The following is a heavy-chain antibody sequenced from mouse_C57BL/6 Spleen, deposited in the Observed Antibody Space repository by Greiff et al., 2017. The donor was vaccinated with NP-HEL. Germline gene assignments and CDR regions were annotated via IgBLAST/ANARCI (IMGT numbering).Heavy chain of an antibody. CDR2: IYPGDGDT. V-gene: IGHV1-80*01. Sequence: QVQLKESGAELVKPGASVKISCKASGYAFSSYWMNWVKQRPGKGLEWIGQIYPGDGDTNYNGKFKGKATLTADTSSSTAYRQLSSLPSEDSAVYFWARKGNWDAFDYWGQGTTLTVSS. CDR1: GYAFSSYW. J-gene: IGHJ2*01. D-gene: IGHD4-1*01. CDR3: ARKGNWDAFDY.